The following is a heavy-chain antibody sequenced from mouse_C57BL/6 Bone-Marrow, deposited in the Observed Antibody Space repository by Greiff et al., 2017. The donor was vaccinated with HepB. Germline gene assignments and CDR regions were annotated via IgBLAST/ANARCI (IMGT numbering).Heavy chain of an antibody. Sequence: EVKLMESGPGLAKPSQTLSLTCSVTGYSITSDYWNWIRKFPGNKLEYMGYISYSGSTYYNPSPKSRISITRDTSKNQYYLQLNSVTTEDTATYYCARIYDGYYYAMDYWGQGTSVTVSS. CDR3: ARIYDGYYYAMDY. J-gene: IGHJ4*01. V-gene: IGHV3-8*01. CDR1: GYSITSDY. CDR2: ISYSGST. D-gene: IGHD2-3*01.